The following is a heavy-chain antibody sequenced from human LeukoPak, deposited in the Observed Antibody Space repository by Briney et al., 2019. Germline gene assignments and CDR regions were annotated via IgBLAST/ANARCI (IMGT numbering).Heavy chain of an antibody. CDR2: IYHSGST. CDR3: ARDREGYCSSISCYGGDY. D-gene: IGHD2-2*01. Sequence: SETLSLTCTVSGGSISSGGYYWSWIRQPPGKGLEWIGYIYHSGSTYHNPSLKSRVTISVDRSKNQFSLKLSSVTAADTAVYYCARDREGYCSSISCYGGDYWGQGTLVTVSS. V-gene: IGHV4-30-2*01. CDR1: GGSISSGGYY. J-gene: IGHJ4*02.